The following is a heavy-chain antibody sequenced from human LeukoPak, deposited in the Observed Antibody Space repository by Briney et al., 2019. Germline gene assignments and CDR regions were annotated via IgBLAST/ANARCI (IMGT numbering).Heavy chain of an antibody. D-gene: IGHD5-18*01. V-gene: IGHV4-34*01. CDR2: INHSGST. CDR1: GGSFSGYY. Sequence: PSETLSLTCAVYGGSFSGYYWSWIRQPSGKGLEWIGEINHSGSTNYNPSLKSRVTISVDTSKNQFSLKLSSVTAADTAVYYCARGVGYSYGYRTYYYYYMDVWGKGTTVTVSS. J-gene: IGHJ6*03. CDR3: ARGVGYSYGYRTYYYYYMDV.